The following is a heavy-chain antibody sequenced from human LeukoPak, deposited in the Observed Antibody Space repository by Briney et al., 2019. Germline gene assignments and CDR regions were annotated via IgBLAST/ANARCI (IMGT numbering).Heavy chain of an antibody. Sequence: ASVKVSCKASGYTFTGYYMHWVRQAPGQGLEWMGWINPNSGGTNYAQKFQGRVTMTRDTSISTAYMELSRLRSDDTAVYYCARDQTIFGVGHNAFDIWGQGTMVTVSS. CDR1: GYTFTGYY. D-gene: IGHD3-3*01. J-gene: IGHJ3*02. CDR2: INPNSGGT. CDR3: ARDQTIFGVGHNAFDI. V-gene: IGHV1-2*02.